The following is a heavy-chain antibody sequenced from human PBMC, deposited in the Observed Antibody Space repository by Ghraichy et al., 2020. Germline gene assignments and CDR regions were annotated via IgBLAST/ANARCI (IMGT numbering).Heavy chain of an antibody. D-gene: IGHD3-16*02. CDR1: GYTFTSYG. CDR3: ARDGGITFGGVIASNWFDP. V-gene: IGHV1-18*01. J-gene: IGHJ5*02. Sequence: ASVKVSCKASGYTFTSYGISWVRQAPGQGLEWMGWISAYNGNTNYAQKLQGRVTMTTDTSTSTAYMELRSLRSDDTAVYYCARDGGITFGGVIASNWFDPWGQGTLVTVSS. CDR2: ISAYNGNT.